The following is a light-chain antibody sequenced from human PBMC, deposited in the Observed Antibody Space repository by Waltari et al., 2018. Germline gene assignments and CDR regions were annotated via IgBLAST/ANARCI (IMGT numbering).Light chain of an antibody. V-gene: IGKV3-15*01. CDR1: QSVGNK. J-gene: IGKJ2*01. CDR3: QQSNNWPYT. Sequence: EIEMTQSPATLSVSPGERATVSCRARQSVGNKLAWYQQKPGQAPRLLFYNASTRATGIPVRFSGSGSGTEFTLTISSLQSEDFAVYYCQQSNNWPYTFGQGTKLEIK. CDR2: NAS.